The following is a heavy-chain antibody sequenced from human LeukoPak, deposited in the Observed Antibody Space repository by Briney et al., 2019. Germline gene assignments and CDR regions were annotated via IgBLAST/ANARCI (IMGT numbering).Heavy chain of an antibody. J-gene: IGHJ6*03. CDR2: IYYSGST. Sequence: PSETLSLTCPVYGGSISNSSYYWGWIRQPPGKGLEWIGSIYYSGSTYYNPSLKTRLTISVDTSKNQFSLKLSSVTAADTAVYYCARHVARILAYMDVWGKGTTVTVSS. V-gene: IGHV4-39*01. CDR1: GGSISNSSYY. D-gene: IGHD2-15*01. CDR3: ARHVARILAYMDV.